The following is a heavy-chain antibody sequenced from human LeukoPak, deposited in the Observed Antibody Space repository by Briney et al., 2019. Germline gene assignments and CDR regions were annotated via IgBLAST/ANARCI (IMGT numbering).Heavy chain of an antibody. Sequence: PGRSLRLSCAASGFTFSSYGMHWVRQAPGKGLEWVAVISYDGSNKYYADSVKGRFTISRDNSKNTLYLQMNSLRAEDTAVYYCARGSGYWGQGTLVTVSS. J-gene: IGHJ4*02. CDR3: ARGSGY. V-gene: IGHV3-30*03. CDR1: GFTFSSYG. CDR2: ISYDGSNK. D-gene: IGHD3-10*01.